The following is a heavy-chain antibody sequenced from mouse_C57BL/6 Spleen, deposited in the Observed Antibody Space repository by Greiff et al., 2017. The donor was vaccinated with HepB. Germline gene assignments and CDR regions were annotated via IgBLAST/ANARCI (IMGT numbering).Heavy chain of an antibody. Sequence: VKLQESGAELVKPGASVKMSCKASGYTFTTYPIEWMKQNHGKSLEWIGNFHPYNDDTKYNEKFKGKATLTVEKSSSTVYLELSRLTSDDSAVYYCARGDYGSSYPNWYFDVWGTGTTVTVSS. J-gene: IGHJ1*03. CDR3: ARGDYGSSYPNWYFDV. CDR2: FHPYNDDT. V-gene: IGHV1-47*01. CDR1: GYTFTTYP. D-gene: IGHD1-1*01.